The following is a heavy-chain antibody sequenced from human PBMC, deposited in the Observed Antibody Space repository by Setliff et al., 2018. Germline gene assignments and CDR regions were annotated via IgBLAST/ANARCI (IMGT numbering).Heavy chain of an antibody. CDR3: ARERGDIVSTTSYYYYMDV. CDR1: RGTFSSYG. Sequence: SVKVSCKASRGTFSSYGITWVRQAPGQGLEWMGGIIXXXXXXXXXXXXQGRVXXTTDESTSTAYMEMSSLRSEDTAVYYCARERGDIVSTTSYYYYMDVWGKGTTVTVSS. V-gene: IGHV1-69*05. D-gene: IGHD5-12*01. CDR2: IIXXXXXX. J-gene: IGHJ6*03.